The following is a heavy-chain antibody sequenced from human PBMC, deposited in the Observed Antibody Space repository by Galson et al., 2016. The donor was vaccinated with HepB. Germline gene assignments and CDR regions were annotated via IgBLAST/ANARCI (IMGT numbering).Heavy chain of an antibody. Sequence: ETLSLTCSVSGYSISSAYYWGWIRQSPGKGLEWIGSIYHSGSTYYNPSLRSRVTISIDTSKNQFSLKLSSVTAADTAVYYCARVPPDTASGFFDLWGRGTLVTVSS. CDR3: ARVPPDTASGFFDL. D-gene: IGHD5-18*01. CDR2: IYHSGST. J-gene: IGHJ2*01. V-gene: IGHV4-38-2*02. CDR1: GYSISSAYY.